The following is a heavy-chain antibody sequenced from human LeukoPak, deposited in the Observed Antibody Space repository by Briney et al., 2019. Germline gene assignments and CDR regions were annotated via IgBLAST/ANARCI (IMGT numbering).Heavy chain of an antibody. V-gene: IGHV1-24*01. Sequence: GASVKVSCKASGYTFTGYYMHWVRQAPGKGLEWMGGLAPEDGETIYAQKFQGRVTMTEDTSTDTAYMELSSLTSEDTAVYYCATDVLLWFGESYTPVNWGLGTLVTVAS. J-gene: IGHJ4*02. CDR2: LAPEDGET. D-gene: IGHD3-10*01. CDR1: GYTFTGYY. CDR3: ATDVLLWFGESYTPVN.